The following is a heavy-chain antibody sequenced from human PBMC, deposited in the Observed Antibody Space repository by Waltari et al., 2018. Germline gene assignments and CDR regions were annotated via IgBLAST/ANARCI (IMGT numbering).Heavy chain of an antibody. J-gene: IGHJ4*02. CDR3: ARRPGVIDY. D-gene: IGHD3-10*01. CDR2: ISGDGDTT. Sequence: EVQLLESGGALVQPGGSLRLSCAASGFTFSNYAMTWVRQAPGKGLGWVSGISGDGDTTNYADSVKGRFTISRDNSKNSVFLQMNSLRAEDTALYYCARRPGVIDYWGQGTLVTVSS. CDR1: GFTFSNYA. V-gene: IGHV3-23*01.